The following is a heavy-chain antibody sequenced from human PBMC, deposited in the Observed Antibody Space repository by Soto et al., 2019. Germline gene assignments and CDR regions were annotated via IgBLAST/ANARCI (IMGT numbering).Heavy chain of an antibody. CDR2: ISGSGGST. V-gene: IGHV3-23*01. D-gene: IGHD6-19*01. J-gene: IGHJ5*02. CDR3: AKKLRDQWLVPYNWFDP. Sequence: PGGSLRLSCAASGFTFSSYSMSWVRQAPGKGLEWVSAISGSGGSTYYADSVKGRFTISRDNSKNTLYLQMNSLRAEDTAVYYCAKKLRDQWLVPYNWFDPWGQGTLVTSPQ. CDR1: GFTFSSYS.